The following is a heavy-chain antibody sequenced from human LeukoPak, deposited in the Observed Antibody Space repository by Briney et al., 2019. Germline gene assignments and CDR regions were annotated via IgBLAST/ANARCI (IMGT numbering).Heavy chain of an antibody. CDR3: AREKGSTSSLYGMDV. Sequence: QLGGSLRLSCAASGFTVSSNYMSWVRQAPGKGLEWVSVIYSGGSTYYADSVKGRFTISRDNSKNTLYLQMNSLRAEDTAVYYCAREKGSTSSLYGMDVWGQGTTVTVSS. CDR1: GFTVSSNY. V-gene: IGHV3-53*01. D-gene: IGHD2-2*01. CDR2: IYSGGST. J-gene: IGHJ6*02.